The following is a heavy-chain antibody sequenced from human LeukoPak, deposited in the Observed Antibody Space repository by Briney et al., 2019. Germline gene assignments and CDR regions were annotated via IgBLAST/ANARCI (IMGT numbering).Heavy chain of an antibody. J-gene: IGHJ4*02. CDR1: GGSISSYY. D-gene: IGHD2-15*01. Sequence: SETLSLTCTVSGGSISSYYWTWIRQPPGKGLEWIGYIYYSGTTNYNPSLKSRVTISVDTSKNQFSLKLSSVTAADTAVYYCARAQQQGHIVVVVAAPYGDYYDYWGQGTLVTVSS. CDR3: ARAQQQGHIVVVVAAPYGDYYDY. CDR2: IYYSGTT. V-gene: IGHV4-59*08.